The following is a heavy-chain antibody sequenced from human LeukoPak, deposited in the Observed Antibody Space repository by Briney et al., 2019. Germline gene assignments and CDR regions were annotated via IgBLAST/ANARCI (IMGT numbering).Heavy chain of an antibody. D-gene: IGHD3-10*01. CDR2: INHSGST. CDR3: ARSSPYGVIDY. CDR1: GGSFSGYY. Sequence: PSETLSLTCAVYGGSFSGYYWSWIRQPPGKGLEWIGEINHSGSTNYNPSLKSRVTISVDTSKNQFSLKLSSVTAADTAVYYCARSSPYGVIDYWGQGTLVTVSS. J-gene: IGHJ4*02. V-gene: IGHV4-34*01.